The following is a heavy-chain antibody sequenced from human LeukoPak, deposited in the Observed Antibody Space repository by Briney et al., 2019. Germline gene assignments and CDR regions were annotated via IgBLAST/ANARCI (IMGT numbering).Heavy chain of an antibody. CDR2: ISGSGGST. V-gene: IGHV3-23*01. J-gene: IGHJ6*03. D-gene: IGHD3-10*01. CDR3: AKDMVRGVIVIARDYYYYYMDV. CDR1: GFTFSSYG. Sequence: GGSLRLSCAASGFTFSSYGMHWVRQAPGKGLEWVSAISGSGGSTYYADSVKGRFTISRDNSKNTLYLQMNSLRAEDTAVYYCAKDMVRGVIVIARDYYYYYMDVWGKGTAVTVSS.